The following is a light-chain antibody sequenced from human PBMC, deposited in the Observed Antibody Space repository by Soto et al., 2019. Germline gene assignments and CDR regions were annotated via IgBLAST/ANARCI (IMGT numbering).Light chain of an antibody. CDR2: GAS. CDR3: QQWKT. J-gene: IGKJ1*01. V-gene: IGKV3-20*01. CDR1: QSVSSIY. Sequence: EIVLTQSPGTLSLSPGERATLSCRASQSVSSIYLAWYQQKPGQPPRLLIYGASSRATGIPDRFSGSGSGTDFTLTISRLEPEDFAVYYCQQWKTFGQGTKVEIK.